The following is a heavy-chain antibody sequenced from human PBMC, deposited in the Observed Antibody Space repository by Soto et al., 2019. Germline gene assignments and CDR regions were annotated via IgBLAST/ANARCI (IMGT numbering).Heavy chain of an antibody. Sequence: GESLKISCKGSGYIFTSYWIGWVRQMPGKGLEWMGIIYPGDSDTRYSPSFQGQVTISADKSISTAYMELRSLRSDDTAVYYCARDVRDWFDPWGQGTLVTVSS. D-gene: IGHD3-10*02. CDR2: IYPGDSDT. CDR3: ARDVRDWFDP. J-gene: IGHJ5*02. V-gene: IGHV5-51*01. CDR1: GYIFTSYW.